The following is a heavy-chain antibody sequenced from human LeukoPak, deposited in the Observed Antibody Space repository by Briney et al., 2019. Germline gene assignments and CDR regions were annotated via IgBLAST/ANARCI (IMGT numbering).Heavy chain of an antibody. CDR2: ISAYNGNT. V-gene: IGHV1-18*01. Sequence: GASVKVSCKASGYTFTSYGISWVRQAPGQGLEWMGWISAYNGNTNYAQKLQGRVTMTTDTSKSTAYMELRSLRSDDTAVYYCARDLETMMVGYDAFDIWGQGTMVTVSS. D-gene: IGHD3-22*01. CDR1: GYTFTSYG. J-gene: IGHJ3*02. CDR3: ARDLETMMVGYDAFDI.